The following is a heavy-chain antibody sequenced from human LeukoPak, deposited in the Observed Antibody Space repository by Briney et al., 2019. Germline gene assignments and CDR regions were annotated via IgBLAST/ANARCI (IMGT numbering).Heavy chain of an antibody. CDR1: GFTFSSYA. V-gene: IGHV3-30-3*01. J-gene: IGHJ4*02. CDR3: ARGIYSYGRYYFDY. Sequence: GRSLRLSCAASGFTFSSYAMHWVRQAPGKGLEWVAVISYDGSNKYYADSVKGRFTISRDNSKNTLYLQMNSLRAEDTAVYYCARGIYSYGRYYFDYWGQGTLVTVSS. D-gene: IGHD5-18*01. CDR2: ISYDGSNK.